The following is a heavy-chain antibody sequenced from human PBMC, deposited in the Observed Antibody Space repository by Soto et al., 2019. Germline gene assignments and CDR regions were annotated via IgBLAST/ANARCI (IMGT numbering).Heavy chain of an antibody. CDR1: GGTFGNSA. J-gene: IGHJ6*02. CDR3: ARSYYGSGSYWFYGMDV. CDR2: IIPSFATG. Sequence: QVQLVQSGAEVKKPRSSVKVSCKASGGTFGNSAISWVRQAPGQGLEWMGGIIPSFATGNSAPEFQGRLTIPAEKTTTTAYMELSSLRSEDTAVYYCARSYYGSGSYWFYGMDVWGQGTTGTVSS. D-gene: IGHD3-10*01. V-gene: IGHV1-69*06.